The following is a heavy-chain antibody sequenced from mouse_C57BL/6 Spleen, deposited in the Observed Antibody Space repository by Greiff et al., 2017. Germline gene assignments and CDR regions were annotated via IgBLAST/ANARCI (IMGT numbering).Heavy chain of an antibody. J-gene: IGHJ1*03. CDR1: GYTFTSYW. V-gene: IGHV1-64*01. CDR2: IHPNSGST. CDR3: ARGELGRGYFDV. D-gene: IGHD4-1*01. Sequence: QVQLQQPGAELVEPGASVKLSCKASGYTFTSYWMHWVKQRPGQGLEWIGMIHPNSGSTNYNEKFKSKATLTVHKSSSTAYMQLSSLTSEDSAVYYCARGELGRGYFDVWGTGTTVTVSS.